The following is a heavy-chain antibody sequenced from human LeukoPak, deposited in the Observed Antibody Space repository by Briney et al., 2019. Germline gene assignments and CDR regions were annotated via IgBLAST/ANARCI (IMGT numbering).Heavy chain of an antibody. D-gene: IGHD6-13*01. J-gene: IGHJ6*03. CDR3: AKDRGIAGTNTDV. CDR2: ISSSGSTI. Sequence: GGSLRLSCAASGFTFSSYEMNWVRQAPGKGLEWVSYISSSGSTIYYADSVKGRFTISRDNSKNTLYLQMNSLRAEDTAVYYCAKDRGIAGTNTDVWGKGTTVTISS. V-gene: IGHV3-48*03. CDR1: GFTFSSYE.